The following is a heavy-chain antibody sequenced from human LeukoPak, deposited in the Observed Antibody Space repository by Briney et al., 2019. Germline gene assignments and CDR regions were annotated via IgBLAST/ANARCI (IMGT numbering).Heavy chain of an antibody. CDR2: IPGRGGNT. CDR1: GLIFSSYA. Sequence: GGSLRLSCEVSGLIFSSYAMSWVRQAPGKGLEWVSGIPGRGGNTFYADSVKGRFTISRDNSKNTLYLQMNSLRADDTAVYYCVKDVLSYDILTGSAYWGRGTLVTVSP. V-gene: IGHV3-23*01. CDR3: VKDVLSYDILTGSAY. J-gene: IGHJ4*02. D-gene: IGHD3-9*01.